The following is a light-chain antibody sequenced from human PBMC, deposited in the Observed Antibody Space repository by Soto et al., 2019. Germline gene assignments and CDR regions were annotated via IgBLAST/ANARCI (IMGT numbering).Light chain of an antibody. CDR3: FPCNDYPIT. Sequence: VTITCRSSQGISSYLAWYQQKPGKAPKLLMYAASTLQRGVPSRFSGSGSWKECPLASRTLQPEDSISYFYFPCNDYPITFSHGTRLENK. J-gene: IGKJ5*01. V-gene: IGKV1-9*01. CDR1: QGISSY. CDR2: AAS.